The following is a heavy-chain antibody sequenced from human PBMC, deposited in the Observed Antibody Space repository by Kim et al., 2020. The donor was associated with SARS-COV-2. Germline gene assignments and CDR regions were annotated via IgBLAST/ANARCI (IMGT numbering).Heavy chain of an antibody. CDR3: ARDLDFRAFDI. J-gene: IGHJ3*02. CDR2: T. Sequence: TNYNPSLKSRVTISVDTSKNQFSLKLSSVTAADTAVYYCARDLDFRAFDIWGQGTMVTVSS. D-gene: IGHD3-3*01. V-gene: IGHV4-59*01.